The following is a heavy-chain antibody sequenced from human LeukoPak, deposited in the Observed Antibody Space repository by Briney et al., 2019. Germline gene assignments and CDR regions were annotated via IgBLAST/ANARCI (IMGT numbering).Heavy chain of an antibody. Sequence: SETLSLTCAVYGGSFSGYYWSWIRQPAGKGLEWIGRIYTSGSTNYNPSLKSRVTMSVDTSKNQFSLKLSSVTAADTAVYYCARGYYYDSSGFMYNWFDPWGQGTLVTVSS. CDR3: ARGYYYDSSGFMYNWFDP. V-gene: IGHV4-59*10. CDR2: IYTSGST. D-gene: IGHD3-22*01. CDR1: GGSFSGYY. J-gene: IGHJ5*02.